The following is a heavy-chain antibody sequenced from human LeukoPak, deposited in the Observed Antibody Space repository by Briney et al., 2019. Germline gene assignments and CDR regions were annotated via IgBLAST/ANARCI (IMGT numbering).Heavy chain of an antibody. CDR1: GFTFSSYA. Sequence: PGGSLRLSCAASGFTFSSYAMSWVRQAPGKGLEGVSTISGSGGSAYYADSVKGRFIISRDNSKNTLYLQMNSLRAEDTAEYYCAKDRYDSSGYYSDFDAFDIWGQGTMVTVSS. CDR2: ISGSGGSA. CDR3: AKDRYDSSGYYSDFDAFDI. V-gene: IGHV3-23*01. J-gene: IGHJ3*02. D-gene: IGHD3-22*01.